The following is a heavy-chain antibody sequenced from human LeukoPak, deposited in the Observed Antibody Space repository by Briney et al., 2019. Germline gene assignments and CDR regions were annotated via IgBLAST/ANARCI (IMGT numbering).Heavy chain of an antibody. V-gene: IGHV3-21*01. CDR2: ISSSSSYI. J-gene: IGHJ3*02. D-gene: IGHD6-13*01. Sequence: GGSLGLSCAASGFTFSSYSMNWVRQAPGKGLEWVSSISSSSSYIYYADSVKGRFTISRDNAKNSLYLQMNSLRAEDTAVYYCASQLGDASDIWGQGTMVTVSS. CDR1: GFTFSSYS. CDR3: ASQLGDASDI.